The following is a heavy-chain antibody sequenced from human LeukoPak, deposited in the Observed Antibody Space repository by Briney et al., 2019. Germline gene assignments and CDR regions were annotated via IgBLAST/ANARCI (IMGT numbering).Heavy chain of an antibody. CDR3: ARGGVRRGYYDY. CDR2: IRNDGSII. J-gene: IGHJ4*02. CDR1: GFTFSSYG. Sequence: GGSLRLSCAASGFTFSSYGMHWIRQAPGKGLGWVAFIRNDGSIIYNAGSVKGRFTISRDNSKNTLYLQMNSLRADDTAVYYCARGGVRRGYYDYWGQGTLVTVSS. V-gene: IGHV3-30*02. D-gene: IGHD1-14*01.